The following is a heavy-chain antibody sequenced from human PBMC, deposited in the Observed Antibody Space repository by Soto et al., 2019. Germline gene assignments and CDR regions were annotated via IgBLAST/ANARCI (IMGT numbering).Heavy chain of an antibody. CDR3: ARRIAATNYYYYYMDV. J-gene: IGHJ6*03. CDR2: IYYSGST. V-gene: IGHV4-59*08. CDR1: GGSISSYY. D-gene: IGHD6-13*01. Sequence: SETLSLTCTVSGGSISSYYWSWIRQPPGKGLEWIGYIYYSGSTNYNPSLKSRVTVSVDTSKNQFSLKLSYVTAADTSVYYCARRIAATNYYYYYMDVWGKGTTVTVSS.